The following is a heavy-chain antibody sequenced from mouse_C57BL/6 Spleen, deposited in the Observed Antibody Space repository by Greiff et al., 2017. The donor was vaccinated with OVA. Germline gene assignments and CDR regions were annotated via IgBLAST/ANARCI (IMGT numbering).Heavy chain of an antibody. D-gene: IGHD1-1*01. CDR1: GYAFSSSW. CDR3: AAEVGY. Sequence: VQLQQSGPELVKPGASVKISCKASGYAFSSSWMNWVKQRPGKGLEWIGRIYPGDGDTNYNGKFKGKATLTADKASSTAYMQLSSLTSEDSAVYFWAAEVGYWGQGTTLTVSS. V-gene: IGHV1-82*01. J-gene: IGHJ2*01. CDR2: IYPGDGDT.